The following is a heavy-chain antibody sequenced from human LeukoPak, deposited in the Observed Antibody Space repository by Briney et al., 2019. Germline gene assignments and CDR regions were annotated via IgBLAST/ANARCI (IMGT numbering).Heavy chain of an antibody. V-gene: IGHV1-8*01. CDR3: ATGPIAVAGSRTSGWFDP. D-gene: IGHD6-19*01. CDR2: MNPNSGNT. CDR1: GYTFTSYD. J-gene: IGHJ5*02. Sequence: GASVKVSCKASGYTFTSYDINWVRQATGQGLEWMGWMNPNSGNTGYAQKFQGRVTMTRNTSVSTAYMELSSLRSEDTAVYYCATGPIAVAGSRTSGWFDPWGQGTLVTVSS.